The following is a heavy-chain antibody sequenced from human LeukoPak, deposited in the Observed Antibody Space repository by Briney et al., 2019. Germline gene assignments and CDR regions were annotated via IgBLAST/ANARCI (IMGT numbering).Heavy chain of an antibody. V-gene: IGHV3-21*01. J-gene: IGHJ3*02. CDR2: ISSSSSYI. CDR3: ARGVWDNWNMNQAVGAFDI. Sequence: GGSLRLSCAASGFTFSSYSTNWVRQAPGKGLEWVSSISSSSSYIYYADSVKGRFTISRDNAKNSLYLQMNSLRAEDTAVYYCARGVWDNWNMNQAVGAFDIWGQGTMVTVSS. CDR1: GFTFSSYS. D-gene: IGHD1-20*01.